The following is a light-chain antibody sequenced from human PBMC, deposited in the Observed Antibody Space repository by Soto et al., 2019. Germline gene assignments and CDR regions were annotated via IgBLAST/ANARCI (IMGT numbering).Light chain of an antibody. J-gene: IGLJ3*02. CDR3: SSYTRSSTLV. CDR2: EVS. CDR1: SSDVGAYNY. Sequence: QSVLTQPASVSGSPGQSITISCTGTSSDVGAYNYVSWYQQHPGKAPKLMIYEVSNRPSGASNRFSGSRSGNTASLTISGLQAEDEADYYCSSYTRSSTLVFGGGTKLTVL. V-gene: IGLV2-14*01.